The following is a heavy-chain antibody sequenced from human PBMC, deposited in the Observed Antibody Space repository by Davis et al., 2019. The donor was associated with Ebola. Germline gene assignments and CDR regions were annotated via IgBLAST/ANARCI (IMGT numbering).Heavy chain of an antibody. J-gene: IGHJ4*02. CDR3: ARDVGGRAGY. CDR1: EFTFRSYW. CDR2: IDTDGSTT. V-gene: IGHV3-74*01. Sequence: GESLKISCVGSEFTFRSYWFHWVRQAPGKGLEWVSRIDTDGSTTNYADSVRGRFTISSDKAKNTLFLQMNSLRADDTAVYYCARDVGGRAGYWGQGTLVTVSS.